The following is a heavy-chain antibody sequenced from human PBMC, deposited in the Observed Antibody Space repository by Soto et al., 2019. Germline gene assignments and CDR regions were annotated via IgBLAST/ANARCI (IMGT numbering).Heavy chain of an antibody. CDR1: GFTFRNYG. Sequence: QVQLVESGGGVVQPGTSLRLSCAASGFTFRNYGIHWVRQAPGKGLEWVAVIWYDGSSKYYADSVKGRFTISRDNSKNMLYLQMNSLRAEDTAVYYCARLGSTSPLDYWGQGTLVTVSS. D-gene: IGHD6-13*01. CDR2: IWYDGSSK. V-gene: IGHV3-33*01. J-gene: IGHJ4*02. CDR3: ARLGSTSPLDY.